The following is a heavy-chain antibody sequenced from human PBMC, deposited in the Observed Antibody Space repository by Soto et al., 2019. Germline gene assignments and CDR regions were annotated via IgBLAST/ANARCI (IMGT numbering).Heavy chain of an antibody. CDR1: GGSISSYY. D-gene: IGHD6-19*01. CDR3: AGAVAGDYYYYYYMDV. Sequence: SETLSLTCTVSGGSISSYYWSWIRQPPGKGLEWIGYIYYSGSTNYNPSLKSRVTISVDTSKNQFSLKLSSVTAADTAVYYCAGAVAGDYYYYYYMDVWGKGTTVTVSS. J-gene: IGHJ6*03. V-gene: IGHV4-59*08. CDR2: IYYSGST.